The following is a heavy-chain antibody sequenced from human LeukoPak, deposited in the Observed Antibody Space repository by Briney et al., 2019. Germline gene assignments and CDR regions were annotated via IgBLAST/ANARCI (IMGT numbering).Heavy chain of an antibody. CDR2: IKSKTDGGTT. V-gene: IGHV3-15*01. D-gene: IGHD6-13*01. CDR3: TTEQGSWYVKNWFDP. CDR1: GFTFSNAW. J-gene: IGHJ5*02. Sequence: GGSLRLSCAASGFTFSNAWMSWVRQAPGKGLEWVGRIKSKTDGGTTDYAAPVKGRFTISRDDSKNTLYLQMNSQKTEDTAVYYCTTEQGSWYVKNWFDPWGQGTLVTVSS.